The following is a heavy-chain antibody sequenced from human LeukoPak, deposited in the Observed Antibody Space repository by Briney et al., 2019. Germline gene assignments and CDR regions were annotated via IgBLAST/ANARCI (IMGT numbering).Heavy chain of an antibody. J-gene: IGHJ6*03. CDR3: AREQKATYYMDV. V-gene: IGHV1-2*02. Sequence: ASVKVSCKASGYTFTSYGISWVRQAPGQGLEWMGWINPNSGGTNYAQKFQGRVTMTRDTSISTAYMELSRLRSDDTAVYYCAREQKATYYMDVWGKGTTVTVSS. CDR2: INPNSGGT. CDR1: GYTFTSYG.